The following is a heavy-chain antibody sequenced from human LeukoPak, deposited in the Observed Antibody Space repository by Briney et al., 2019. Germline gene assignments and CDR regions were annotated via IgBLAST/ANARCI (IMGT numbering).Heavy chain of an antibody. V-gene: IGHV4-59*01. D-gene: IGHD6-13*01. CDR3: ARDSRVWRYSSSWYFDY. CDR2: IYYSGST. CDR1: GGPISSYY. J-gene: IGHJ4*02. Sequence: SETLSLTCTVSGGPISSYYWSWIRQPPGKGLEWIGYIYYSGSTNYNPSLKSRVTISVDTSKNQFSLKLSSVTAADTAVYYCARDSRVWRYSSSWYFDYWGQGTLVTVSS.